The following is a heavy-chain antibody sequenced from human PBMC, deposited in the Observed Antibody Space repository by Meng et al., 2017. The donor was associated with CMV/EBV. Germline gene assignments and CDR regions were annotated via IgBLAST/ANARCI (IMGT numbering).Heavy chain of an antibody. D-gene: IGHD6-13*01. CDR3: ARDYPPGIAAAGRGSDY. CDR1: GYTFTSYG. J-gene: IGHJ4*02. Sequence: ASVKVSCKASGYTFTSYGISWVRQAPGQGLEWMGWISAYNGITNYAQKLQGRVTMTTDTSTSTAYMELRSLRSDDTAVYYCARDYPPGIAAAGRGSDYWGQGTLVTVSS. V-gene: IGHV1-18*01. CDR2: ISAYNGIT.